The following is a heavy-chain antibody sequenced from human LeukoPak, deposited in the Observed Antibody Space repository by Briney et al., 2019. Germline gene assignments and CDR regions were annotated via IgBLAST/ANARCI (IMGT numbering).Heavy chain of an antibody. CDR2: INAGNGNT. CDR3: ARDRSYCSGSSCYSYLTLDY. J-gene: IGHJ4*02. V-gene: IGHV1-3*01. CDR1: VFTFSDYA. Sequence: ASVKVSCKASVFTFSDYAIHWVRQAPGQRLEWMGWINAGNGNTKYSQKFQGRVTITKNTSANTAYMELSSLRSEDTAVFYCARDRSYCSGSSCYSYLTLDYWGQGTLVTVSS. D-gene: IGHD2-15*01.